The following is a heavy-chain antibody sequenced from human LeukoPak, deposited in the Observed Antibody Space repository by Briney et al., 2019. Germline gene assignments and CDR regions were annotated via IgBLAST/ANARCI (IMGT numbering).Heavy chain of an antibody. CDR3: ARDKGGYSSGWYSMDV. CDR1: GFTFSSYW. CDR2: IKQDGSEK. V-gene: IGHV3-7*01. D-gene: IGHD6-19*01. J-gene: IGHJ6*02. Sequence: GGSLRLSCAASGFTFSSYWMSWVRQAPGKGLEWVANIKQDGSEKYYVDSVKGRFTISRDNAKNSLYLQMNSLRAEDTAVYYCARDKGGYSSGWYSMDVWGQGTTVTVSS.